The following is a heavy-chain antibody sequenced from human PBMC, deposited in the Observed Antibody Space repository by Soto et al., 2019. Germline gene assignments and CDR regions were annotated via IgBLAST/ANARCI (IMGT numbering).Heavy chain of an antibody. CDR2: TYYRSKWYN. V-gene: IGHV6-1*01. J-gene: IGHJ5*02. Sequence: PSQTLSLTCAISGDSVSSNTAAWNWIRQSPSRGLEWLGRTYYRSKWYNDYAASVRSRITINPDTSKNQFSLKLSSVTAADTAVYYCARHIAAAGGAYNWFDPWGQGTLVTVSS. D-gene: IGHD6-13*01. CDR1: GDSVSSNTAA. CDR3: ARHIAAAGGAYNWFDP.